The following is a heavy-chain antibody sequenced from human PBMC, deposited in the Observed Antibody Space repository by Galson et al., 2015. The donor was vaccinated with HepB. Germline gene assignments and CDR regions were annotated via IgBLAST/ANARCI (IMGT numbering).Heavy chain of an antibody. CDR1: GYSFTNYW. D-gene: IGHD3-3*01. V-gene: IGHV5-51*01. CDR2: IYPGNSDT. J-gene: IGHJ1*01. Sequence: QSGAEVKKSGESLEISCKGSGYSFTNYWIGWVRQMPGKGLEWMGIIYPGNSDTRYSPSFQGQVTISADKSISTAYLQWSSLKASDTAMYYCVRHRSDTAGEYFQHWGQGTLVTVSS. CDR3: VRHRSDTAGEYFQH.